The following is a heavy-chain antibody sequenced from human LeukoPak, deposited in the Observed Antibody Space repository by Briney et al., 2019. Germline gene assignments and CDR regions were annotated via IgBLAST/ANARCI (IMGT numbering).Heavy chain of an antibody. J-gene: IGHJ4*02. V-gene: IGHV3-23*01. CDR2: ISGSGGTT. Sequence: GGTLRLSCAASGFTFSSYGMNWVRQAPGKGLEWVSGISGSGGTTYYADSVKGRFTISRDNSKNTLYLQINNLRAEDTAVYYCARDRLRYCSGGSYYSPVDYWGQGTLVTVSS. CDR3: ARDRLRYCSGGSYYSPVDY. D-gene: IGHD2-15*01. CDR1: GFTFSSYG.